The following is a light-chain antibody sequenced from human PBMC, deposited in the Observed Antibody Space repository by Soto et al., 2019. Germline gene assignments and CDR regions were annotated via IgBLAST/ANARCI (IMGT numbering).Light chain of an antibody. V-gene: IGKV3-15*01. Sequence: EIVMTQSPATRSVSPGERATLSCRASQSVGSNLAWYQQNPGQAPRLLIFGASTRATGIPARFSGSGSGTEFTPTISSLQSEDFAVYYCQHYNNLPLTFGGGTKVEIK. J-gene: IGKJ4*01. CDR1: QSVGSN. CDR3: QHYNNLPLT. CDR2: GAS.